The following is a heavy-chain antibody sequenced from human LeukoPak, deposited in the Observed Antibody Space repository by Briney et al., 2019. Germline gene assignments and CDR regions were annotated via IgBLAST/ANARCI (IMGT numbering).Heavy chain of an antibody. Sequence: SETLSLTCTVPGGSISSYYGSWIRQPPGKGLEWIGYVYTSGSTNYNPSLRSRVTTSVDTPKNHFSLKLSSVTAADTAVYYCARRGEPAAIGIWFDPWGQGTLVTVSS. CDR2: VYTSGST. J-gene: IGHJ5*02. CDR1: GGSISSYY. D-gene: IGHD2-2*02. CDR3: ARRGEPAAIGIWFDP. V-gene: IGHV4-4*09.